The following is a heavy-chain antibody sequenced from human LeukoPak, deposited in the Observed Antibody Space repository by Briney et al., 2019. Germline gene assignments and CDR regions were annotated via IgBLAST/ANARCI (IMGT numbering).Heavy chain of an antibody. CDR1: GYTFTSYE. J-gene: IGHJ6*02. V-gene: IGHV1-8*01. D-gene: IGHD4-17*01. CDR3: ARGRLTTVTTWYYHGMDV. Sequence: ASVKVSCKASGYTFTSYEINWVRQATGQRPEWMGWIDPNSGNTGYVQKFQGRVTMTRDTSISTAYMELRSLRSEDTAVYYCARGRLTTVTTWYYHGMDVWGQGTTVTVSS. CDR2: IDPNSGNT.